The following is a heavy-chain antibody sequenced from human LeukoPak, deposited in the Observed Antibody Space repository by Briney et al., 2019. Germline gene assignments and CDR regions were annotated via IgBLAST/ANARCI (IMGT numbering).Heavy chain of an antibody. D-gene: IGHD6-19*01. V-gene: IGHV4-38-2*02. CDR3: ARRAYSSGWYSPTY. CDR1: GYSISSGYY. Sequence: PSETLSLTCTVSGYSISSGYYWGWIRQPPGKGLEWIGRIYTSGSTNYNPSLKSRVTISVDTSKNHFSLKLSSVTAADTAVYYCARRAYSSGWYSPTYWGQGTLVTVSS. J-gene: IGHJ4*02. CDR2: IYTSGST.